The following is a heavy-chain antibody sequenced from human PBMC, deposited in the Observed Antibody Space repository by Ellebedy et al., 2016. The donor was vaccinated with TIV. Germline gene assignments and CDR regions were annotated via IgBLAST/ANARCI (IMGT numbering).Heavy chain of an antibody. CDR3: ARRNDYGDYINWFDP. J-gene: IGHJ5*02. Sequence: MPSETLSLTCTVSGDSISSSSYYWGWIRQLPGKGLEWIGRIYYSGSTYYNPSLKSRVTISLDTSKNQFSLKLSSVTAADTAVYYCARRNDYGDYINWFDPWGQGTLVTVSS. V-gene: IGHV4-39*01. CDR1: GDSISSSSYY. CDR2: IYYSGST. D-gene: IGHD4-17*01.